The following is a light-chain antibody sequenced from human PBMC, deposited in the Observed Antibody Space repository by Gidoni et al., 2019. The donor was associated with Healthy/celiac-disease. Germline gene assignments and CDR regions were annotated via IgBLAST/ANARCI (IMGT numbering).Light chain of an antibody. CDR2: RDS. CDR1: NIGSKN. Sequence: SYELTQPLSVSVALGQTARITCGGNNIGSKNVHWYQQKPGQAPVLVIYRDSNRPSGIPGRFSGSNTGNTATLTISRAQAGDEADYYCQVWDRSTVVFGGGTKLTVL. V-gene: IGLV3-9*01. CDR3: QVWDRSTVV. J-gene: IGLJ2*01.